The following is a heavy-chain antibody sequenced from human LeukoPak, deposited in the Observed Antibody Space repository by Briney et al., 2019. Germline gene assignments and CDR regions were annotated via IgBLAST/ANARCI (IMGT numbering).Heavy chain of an antibody. CDR1: GFTFSDYG. CDR3: AKGQTPRGGHPPDY. D-gene: IGHD3-16*01. J-gene: IGHJ4*02. Sequence: GGSLRLSCAASGFTFSDYGIHWVRQAPGKGLEWVAFIPFDGSDNYYADSVKGRFTISRDNSKNTLYLQMNSLRPEDAAVYYCAKGQTPRGGHPPDYWGQGTLVTVSS. CDR2: IPFDGSDN. V-gene: IGHV3-30*02.